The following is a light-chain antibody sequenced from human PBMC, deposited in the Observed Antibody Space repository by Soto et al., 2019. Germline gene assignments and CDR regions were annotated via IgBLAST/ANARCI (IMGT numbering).Light chain of an antibody. CDR2: KVS. J-gene: IGKJ1*01. CDR1: QSISAW. V-gene: IGKV1-5*03. Sequence: DVQMTQSPSTLSASVGDRVTITCRASQSISAWLAWYQQKPGKPPKLLINKVSNLETGVPSRFSGSGSGTEFTLTISSLQPDDFATYYCHQYDSFWTFGQGTKVESK. CDR3: HQYDSFWT.